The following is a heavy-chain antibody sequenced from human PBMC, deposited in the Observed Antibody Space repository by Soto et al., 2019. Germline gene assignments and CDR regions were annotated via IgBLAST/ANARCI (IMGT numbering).Heavy chain of an antibody. V-gene: IGHV3-30*03. CDR2: ISYDGSNK. CDR3: ARLYYDFWSGYSNGDY. D-gene: IGHD3-3*01. J-gene: IGHJ4*02. CDR1: GFTFSSYG. Sequence: GGSLRLSCAASGFTFSSYGMHWVRQAPGKGLEWVAVISYDGSNKYYADSVKGRFTISRDNSKNTLYLQMNSLRAEDTAVYYCARLYYDFWSGYSNGDYWGQGTLVTVSS.